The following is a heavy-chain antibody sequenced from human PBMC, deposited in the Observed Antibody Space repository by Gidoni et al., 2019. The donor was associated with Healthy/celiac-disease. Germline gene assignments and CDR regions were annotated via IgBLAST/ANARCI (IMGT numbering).Heavy chain of an antibody. CDR2: IDPSDSYT. J-gene: IGHJ6*02. Sequence: EVQLVQSGAEVKNPGESLRISCKGSGYSFTSYWISWVRQMPGKGLEWMGRIDPSDSYTNYSPSFQGHVTISADKSISTAYLQWSSLKASDTAMYYCASSYSSSSFAVPGMDVWGQGTTVTVSS. CDR3: ASSYSSSSFAVPGMDV. D-gene: IGHD6-6*01. CDR1: GYSFTSYW. V-gene: IGHV5-10-1*03.